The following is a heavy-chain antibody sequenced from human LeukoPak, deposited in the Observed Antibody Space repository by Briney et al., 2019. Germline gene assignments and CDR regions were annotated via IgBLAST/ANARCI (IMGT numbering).Heavy chain of an antibody. D-gene: IGHD3-10*01. CDR2: IIPILGIA. J-gene: IGHJ5*02. Sequence: GASVKVSCKASGGTFSSYAISWVRQAPGQGLEWMGRIIPILGIANYAQKFQGRVTITADKSTSTAYMELSSLRSEDTAVYYCARAGLLWFGELLHWFDPWGQGTLVTVSS. CDR1: GGTFSSYA. V-gene: IGHV1-69*04. CDR3: ARAGLLWFGELLHWFDP.